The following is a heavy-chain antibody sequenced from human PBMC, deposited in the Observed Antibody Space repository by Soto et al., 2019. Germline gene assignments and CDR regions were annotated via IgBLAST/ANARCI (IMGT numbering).Heavy chain of an antibody. D-gene: IGHD3-10*01. V-gene: IGHV4-59*08. CDR3: ATQGFGVLHGLVDV. CDR2: MSYSG. J-gene: IGHJ6*02. CDR1: GGPISSISNHY. Sequence: PSETLSLTCTVSGGPISSISNHYCSWFRLPPGKGLEWIGYMSYSGYNPSLKSRVIISMDSSKNQFSLNLTSVAAADTAVYYCATQGFGVLHGLVDVWGQGTTVTSP.